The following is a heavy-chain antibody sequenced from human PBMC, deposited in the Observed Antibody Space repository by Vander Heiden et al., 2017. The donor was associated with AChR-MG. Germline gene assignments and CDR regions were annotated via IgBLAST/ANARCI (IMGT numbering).Heavy chain of an antibody. CDR2: INHSGST. Sequence: QVQLQQWGAGLLKPSETLSLTCAVYGGSFRGYYWSWIRQPPGKGREWIGEINHSGSTNYNPSLKRRVTISVDTSKNQFSLKMSSVTAADTAVYYCARAVYGGNYAGRRTLNYWGQGTLVTVSS. D-gene: IGHD4-4*01. V-gene: IGHV4-34*01. CDR3: ARAVYGGNYAGRRTLNY. CDR1: GGSFRGYY. J-gene: IGHJ4*02.